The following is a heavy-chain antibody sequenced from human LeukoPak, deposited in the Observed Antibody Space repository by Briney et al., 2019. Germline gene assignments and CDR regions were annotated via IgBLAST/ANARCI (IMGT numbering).Heavy chain of an antibody. V-gene: IGHV6-1*01. CDR1: GDRVSTNSAA. J-gene: IGHJ5*01. CDR3: ATGNRDFDS. Sequence: SQTLSLTCAFSGDRVSTNSAARKWIRQSPSRGLEWLGRTYYRSKRYHDYAPSVQSRITINPDTSKNQFSLHLNSVTPEHTSVYYWATGNRDFDSWGQGTLVTVSS. CDR2: TYYRSKRYH. D-gene: IGHD2-21*02.